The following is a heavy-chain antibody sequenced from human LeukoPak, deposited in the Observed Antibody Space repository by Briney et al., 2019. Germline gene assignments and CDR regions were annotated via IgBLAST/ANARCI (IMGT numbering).Heavy chain of an antibody. Sequence: GGSLRLSCAASGFTFSRYSMNWVRQAPGKGLEWLAYVDFTGRIKYYADSVKGRFTISRDNARDSVSLEMISLRAEDTGVYYCARGFGLVYYYYSMDVWGKGTTVTISS. D-gene: IGHD3/OR15-3a*01. CDR2: VDFTGRIK. J-gene: IGHJ6*03. CDR3: ARGFGLVYYYYSMDV. CDR1: GFTFSRYS. V-gene: IGHV3-48*04.